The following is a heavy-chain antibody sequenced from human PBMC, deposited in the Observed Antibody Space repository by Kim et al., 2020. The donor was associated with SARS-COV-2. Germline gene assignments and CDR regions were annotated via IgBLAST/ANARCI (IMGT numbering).Heavy chain of an antibody. CDR1: GGSFSGYY. V-gene: IGHV4-34*01. Sequence: SETLSLTCAVYGGSFSGYYWSWIRQPPGKGLEWIGEINHSGSTNYNPSLKSRVTISVDTSKNQFSLKLSSVTAADTAVYYCARWIPYYFDYWGQGTLVTVSS. CDR2: INHSGST. CDR3: ARWIPYYFDY. J-gene: IGHJ4*02. D-gene: IGHD2-2*03.